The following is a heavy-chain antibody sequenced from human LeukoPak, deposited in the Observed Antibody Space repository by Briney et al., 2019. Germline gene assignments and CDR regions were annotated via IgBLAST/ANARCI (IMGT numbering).Heavy chain of an antibody. D-gene: IGHD2-21*02. CDR1: GFTFSDYY. J-gene: IGHJ4*02. CDR2: ISSSGSTI. V-gene: IGHV3-11*01. Sequence: GGSLRLSCAASGFTFSDYYMSWIRQAPGKGLEWVSYISSSGSTIYYADSVKGRFTISRDNAKNSLYLQMNSLRAEDTAVYYCARDFNRRPAYCGGDCLPNWGQGTLVTVSS. CDR3: ARDFNRRPAYCGGDCLPN.